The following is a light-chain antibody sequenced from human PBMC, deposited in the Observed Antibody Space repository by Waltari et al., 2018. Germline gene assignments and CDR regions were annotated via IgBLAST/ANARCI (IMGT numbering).Light chain of an antibody. Sequence: DIQMTQSPSSRSASVGDRVTITCRASQSISNWLAWYQQKPGKAPILLIYKASILKSGVPSRFSGSGSGTQFTLTISSLQPGDFATYYCQQYNTYSSFGQGTKLEIK. CDR2: KAS. J-gene: IGKJ2*01. V-gene: IGKV1-5*03. CDR1: QSISNW. CDR3: QQYNTYSS.